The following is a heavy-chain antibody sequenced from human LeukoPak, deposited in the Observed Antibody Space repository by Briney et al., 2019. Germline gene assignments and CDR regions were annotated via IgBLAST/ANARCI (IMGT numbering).Heavy chain of an antibody. CDR3: ASIPATSIVGAATSFDY. J-gene: IGHJ4*02. V-gene: IGHV1-46*01. D-gene: IGHD1-26*01. CDR1: GYTFTSYY. Sequence: ASVKVSCKASGYTFTSYYMHWVRQAPGQGLEWMGIINPSGGSTSYAQKFQGRVTMTRDMSTSTVYMELSSLRSEDTAVYYCASIPATSIVGAATSFDYWGQGTLVTVSS. CDR2: INPSGGST.